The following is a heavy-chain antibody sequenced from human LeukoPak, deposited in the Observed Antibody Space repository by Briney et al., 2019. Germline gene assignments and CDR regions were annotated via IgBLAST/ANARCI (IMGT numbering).Heavy chain of an antibody. J-gene: IGHJ4*02. CDR1: GGSVSSGSYY. CDR2: IYYSGST. Sequence: SETLSLTCTVSGGSVSSGSYYWSWIRQPPGKGLEWIGYIYYSGSTSYNPSLKSRVTISVDTSKNQFSLKLSSVTAADTAVYYCAREALLWFGPFDYWGQGTLVTVSS. D-gene: IGHD3-10*01. V-gene: IGHV4-61*01. CDR3: AREALLWFGPFDY.